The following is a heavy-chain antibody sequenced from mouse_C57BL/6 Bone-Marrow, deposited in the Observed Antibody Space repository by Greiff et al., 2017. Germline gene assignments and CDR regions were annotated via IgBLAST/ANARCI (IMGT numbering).Heavy chain of an antibody. CDR3: ARRIFITTVVATRYFDV. V-gene: IGHV1-81*01. CDR2: IYPRSGNT. Sequence: QVQLKQSGAELARPGASVKLSCKASGYTFTSYGISWVKQRTGQGLEWIGEIYPRSGNTYYNEKFKGKATLTADKSSSTAYMELRSLTSEDSAVYFCARRIFITTVVATRYFDVWGTGTTVTVSS. D-gene: IGHD1-1*01. J-gene: IGHJ1*03. CDR1: GYTFTSYG.